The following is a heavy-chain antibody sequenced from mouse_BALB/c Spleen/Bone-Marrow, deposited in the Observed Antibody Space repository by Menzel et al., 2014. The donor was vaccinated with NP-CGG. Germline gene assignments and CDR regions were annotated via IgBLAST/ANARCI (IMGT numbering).Heavy chain of an antibody. V-gene: IGHV1-84*01. CDR1: GYTFTDYC. CDR3: ARSCVCY. Sequence: LEESGPELVKPGASVKISCKAYGYTFTDYCINWVKQKPGQGLEWIGWIYPGSGNTQYNEKFKGKATLTVDTSSSTAYVDLSSLTSEDSSVYYCARSCVCYWGRGTTISVSS. J-gene: IGHJ2*01. CDR2: IYPGSGNT.